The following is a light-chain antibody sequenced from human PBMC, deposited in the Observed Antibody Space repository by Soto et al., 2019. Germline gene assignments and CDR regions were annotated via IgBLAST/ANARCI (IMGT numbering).Light chain of an antibody. J-gene: IGLJ3*02. V-gene: IGLV1-40*01. CDR1: NSNIGAGFA. Sequence: QSVLTQPPSVSGAPGQRVTISCTGSNSNIGAGFAVHWYQQLPGTAPKLLIHGNNNRPSGVPDRFSGSKSDTSASLAISGLQSADEADYYCAAWDDSLTAVLFGGGTKLTVL. CDR3: AAWDDSLTAVL. CDR2: GNN.